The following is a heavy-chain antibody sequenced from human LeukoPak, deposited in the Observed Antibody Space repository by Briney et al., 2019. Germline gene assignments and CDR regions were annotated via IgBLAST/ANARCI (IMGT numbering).Heavy chain of an antibody. CDR3: ARTLTPYSGYDY. J-gene: IGHJ4*02. CDR1: GGSISSYY. CDR2: IYYSGST. D-gene: IGHD5-12*01. V-gene: IGHV4-59*08. Sequence: SSETLSLTCTVSGGSISSYYWSWIRQPPGKGLEWIGYIYYSGSTNYNPSLKSRVTISVDTSKNQFSLKLSSVTAPDTAVYYCARTLTPYSGYDYWGQGTLVTVSS.